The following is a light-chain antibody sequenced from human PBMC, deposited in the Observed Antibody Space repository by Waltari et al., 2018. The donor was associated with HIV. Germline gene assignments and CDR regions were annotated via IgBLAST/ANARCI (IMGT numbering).Light chain of an antibody. Sequence: QAVVTQEPSLTVSPGGTVTLTCSSSSGPVTSGHYPYWFQQKPGQAPRTLIYDTSSRQSWTPTRFSGSLLGGKAALTLSGAPPEDEAEYYCLLSYAGSRPVIFGGGTKLTVL. CDR1: SGPVTSGHY. CDR2: DTS. V-gene: IGLV7-46*01. CDR3: LLSYAGSRPVI. J-gene: IGLJ2*01.